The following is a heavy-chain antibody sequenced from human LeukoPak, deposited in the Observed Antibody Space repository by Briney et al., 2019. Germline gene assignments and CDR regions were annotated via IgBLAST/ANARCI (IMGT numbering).Heavy chain of an antibody. Sequence: GGSLRLSCAASGFTFGSYWMHWVRQAPGKGLEWVSRINSDGSTTAYADSVKGRFTISGDYAKNTLYLQMNSLRAEDTAVYYCAKDLKRGDYGDYLDYWGQGTLVTVSS. CDR2: INSDGSTT. D-gene: IGHD4-17*01. V-gene: IGHV3-74*01. CDR1: GFTFGSYW. CDR3: AKDLKRGDYGDYLDY. J-gene: IGHJ4*02.